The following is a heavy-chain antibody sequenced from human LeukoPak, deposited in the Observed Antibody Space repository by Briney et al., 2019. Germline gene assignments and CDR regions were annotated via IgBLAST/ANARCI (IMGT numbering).Heavy chain of an antibody. V-gene: IGHV3-23*01. Sequence: GGSLRLSCAASGFTFSSYAMSWVRQAPGKGLEWVSAISGSGGSTYYADSVKGRFTISRDNSKNTLYLQMNSLRAEDTAVYYCAKQMITFGGVIDDYYYYMDVWGKGTTVTVSS. J-gene: IGHJ6*03. CDR3: AKQMITFGGVIDDYYYYMDV. CDR1: GFTFSSYA. CDR2: ISGSGGST. D-gene: IGHD3-16*02.